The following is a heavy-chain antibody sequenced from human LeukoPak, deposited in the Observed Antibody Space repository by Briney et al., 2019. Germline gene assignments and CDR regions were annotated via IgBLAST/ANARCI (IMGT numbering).Heavy chain of an antibody. D-gene: IGHD1-26*01. CDR3: ARDFASGSYLY. Sequence: GGSLRLSCAASGFTFSSYAMSWVRQAPGKGLEWVSAISGSGGSTYYADSVKGRFTISRDNAKNSLYLQMNSLRAEDTAVYYCARDFASGSYLYWGQGTLVTVSS. CDR1: GFTFSSYA. CDR2: ISGSGGST. J-gene: IGHJ4*02. V-gene: IGHV3-23*01.